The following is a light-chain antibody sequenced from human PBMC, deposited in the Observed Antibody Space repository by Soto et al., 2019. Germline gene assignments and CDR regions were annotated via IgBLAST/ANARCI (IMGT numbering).Light chain of an antibody. CDR2: DAS. Sequence: ELVLTQSPATLSLSPGERATLSCRASQSVSSYLAWYQQKPGQAPRLLIYDASNRATGIPARFSGSGSGTDFTLTISSLEPEDFAVYYCQQRSNWITFGQGTRLRL. V-gene: IGKV3-11*01. J-gene: IGKJ5*01. CDR1: QSVSSY. CDR3: QQRSNWIT.